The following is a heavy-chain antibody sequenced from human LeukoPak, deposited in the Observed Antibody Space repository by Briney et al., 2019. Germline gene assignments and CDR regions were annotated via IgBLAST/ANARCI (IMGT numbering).Heavy chain of an antibody. J-gene: IGHJ4*02. V-gene: IGHV1-58*02. CDR1: GFTFTSSA. D-gene: IGHD6-19*01. CDR3: AADPGYSSGWYGY. Sequence: SVNVSCQASGFTFTSSAMQWVRQARGQRLAWIGWIVVGSSNTNYAQKFQERVTITRDMSTSTAYMELSSLRSEDTAVYYCAADPGYSSGWYGYWGQGTLVTVSS. CDR2: IVVGSSNT.